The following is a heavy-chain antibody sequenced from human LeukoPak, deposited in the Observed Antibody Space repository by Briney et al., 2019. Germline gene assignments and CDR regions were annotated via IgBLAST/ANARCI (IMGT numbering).Heavy chain of an antibody. V-gene: IGHV3-30*04. J-gene: IGHJ6*02. Sequence: TGGSLRLSCTTTGFTSSIYSMHWVRQAPGKGLEWVAVMSYDGVDEYYADSVKGRFTIFRDNSKDTLYLQLNALTADDTAVYYCARDQIIVATILDYYYGMDVWGQGTTVTVSS. D-gene: IGHD5-12*01. CDR3: ARDQIIVATILDYYYGMDV. CDR1: GFTSSIYS. CDR2: MSYDGVDE.